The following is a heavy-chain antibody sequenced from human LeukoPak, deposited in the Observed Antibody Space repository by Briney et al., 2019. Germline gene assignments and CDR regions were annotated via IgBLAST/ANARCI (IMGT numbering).Heavy chain of an antibody. CDR3: ARSRLDYGDYVPGY. J-gene: IGHJ4*02. CDR1: GITFHRCV. D-gene: IGHD4-17*01. V-gene: IGHV3-30*03. Sequence: GGSLRLSCAASGITFHRCVMHWVRQAPGEGLEWVARISHDGSVENYADSVKGRFTFSRDNSRDTLFLQMDSLRAEDTAVYYCARSRLDYGDYVPGYWGQGTLVTVSS. CDR2: ISHDGSVE.